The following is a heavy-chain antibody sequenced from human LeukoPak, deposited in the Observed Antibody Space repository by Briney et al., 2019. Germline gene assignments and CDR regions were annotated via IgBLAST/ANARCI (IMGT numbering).Heavy chain of an antibody. D-gene: IGHD3-9*01. CDR2: IYYSGST. CDR3: ARRVLRYFDWLPRPLYYFDY. J-gene: IGHJ4*02. V-gene: IGHV4-59*12. Sequence: SETLSLTCTVSGGSISSYYWSWIRQPPGKGLEWIGYIYYSGSTNYNPSLKSRVTISVDTSKNQFSLKLSSVTAADTAVYYCARRVLRYFDWLPRPLYYFDYWGQGTLVTVSS. CDR1: GGSISSYY.